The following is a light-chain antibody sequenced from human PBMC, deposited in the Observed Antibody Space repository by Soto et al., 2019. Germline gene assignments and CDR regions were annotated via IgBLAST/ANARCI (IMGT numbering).Light chain of an antibody. CDR2: EVS. Sequence: QSVLTQPASVSGSPGQSITISCTGTSSDVGGYNYVSWYQQHPGKAPKLMIYEVSNRPSGVSNRFSGSKSGNTASLTISGLQAEDETDYSCCSYAGSYDYVFVPGTNVTVL. CDR1: SSDVGGYNY. J-gene: IGLJ1*01. V-gene: IGLV2-14*01. CDR3: CSYAGSYDYV.